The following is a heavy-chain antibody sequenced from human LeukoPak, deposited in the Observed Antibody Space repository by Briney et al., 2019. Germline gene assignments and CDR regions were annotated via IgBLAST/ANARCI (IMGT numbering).Heavy chain of an antibody. CDR1: GFTFSSYW. CDR3: ARKRGYSYGSFDY. V-gene: IGHV3-7*01. Sequence: GGSLRLSGAASGFTFSSYWMSWVRQAPGKGLEWVANIKQDGSEKYYVDSVKGRFTISRDNAKNSLYLQMNSLRAEDTAVYYWARKRGYSYGSFDYWGQGPLVTVSS. CDR2: IKQDGSEK. J-gene: IGHJ4*02. D-gene: IGHD5-18*01.